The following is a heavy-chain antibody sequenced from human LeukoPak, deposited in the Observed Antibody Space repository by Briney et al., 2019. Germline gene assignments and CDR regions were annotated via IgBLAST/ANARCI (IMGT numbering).Heavy chain of an antibody. CDR1: GFTFTTYS. Sequence: GGSLRLSCEASGFTFTTYSMNWVRQAPGKGLEWVSYINSGSNTIYYADSVKGRFTISRDNAKHSLYLQMNSLRAEDTAVYYCATDYRGYFDYWGQGILVIVSS. CDR3: ATDYRGYFDY. J-gene: IGHJ4*02. V-gene: IGHV3-48*01. CDR2: INSGSNTI. D-gene: IGHD1-26*01.